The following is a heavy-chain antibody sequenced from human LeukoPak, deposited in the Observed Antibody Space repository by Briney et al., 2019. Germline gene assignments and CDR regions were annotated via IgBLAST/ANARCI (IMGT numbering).Heavy chain of an antibody. CDR3: ANYYRSGNWFDP. D-gene: IGHD6-19*01. CDR2: IYYSGST. Sequence: SETLSLTCTVSGGFISSSSYYWGWIRQPPGKGLEWIGSIYYSGSTYYNPSLKSRVTISVDTSKNQFSLKLSSVTAADTAVYYCANYYRSGNWFDPWGQGTLVTVSS. CDR1: GGFISSSSYY. V-gene: IGHV4-39*07. J-gene: IGHJ5*02.